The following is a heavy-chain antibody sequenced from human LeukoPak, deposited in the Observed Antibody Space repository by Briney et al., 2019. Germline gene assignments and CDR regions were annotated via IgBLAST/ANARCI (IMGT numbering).Heavy chain of an antibody. CDR1: GGSISSNTYY. CDR2: IYYSGST. D-gene: IGHD2-21*02. J-gene: IGHJ4*02. Sequence: SETLSLTCIVSGGSISSNTYYWGWIRQPPGKGLEWIGSIYYSGSTYYNPSLKSRVTISVDTSKNQFSLKLSSVTAADTAVYYCARTADCGGDCYYFDYWGQGTLVTVSS. V-gene: IGHV4-39*07. CDR3: ARTADCGGDCYYFDY.